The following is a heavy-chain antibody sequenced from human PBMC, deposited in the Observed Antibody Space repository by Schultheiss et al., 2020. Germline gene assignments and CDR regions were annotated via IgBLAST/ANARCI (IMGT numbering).Heavy chain of an antibody. D-gene: IGHD6-13*01. J-gene: IGHJ5*02. CDR1: GASISSGGYS. Sequence: SQTLSLTCTVSGASISSGGYSWTWIRQPAGKGLEWIGRIYTSGSTNYNPSLKSRVTISVDTSKNQFSLKLSSVTAADTAVYYCARLSSSWYSFDPWGQGTLVTVSS. CDR2: IYTSGST. V-gene: IGHV4-61*02. CDR3: ARLSSSWYSFDP.